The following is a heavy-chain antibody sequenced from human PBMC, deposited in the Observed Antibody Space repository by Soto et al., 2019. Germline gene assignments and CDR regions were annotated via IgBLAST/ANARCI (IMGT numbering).Heavy chain of an antibody. J-gene: IGHJ4*02. CDR2: INPNSGGT. Sequence: QVQLVQSGAEVKKPGASVKVSCRASGYTFTGYYIHWVRQAPGQGLELMGWINPNSGGTNYAQKFQDRVTMTRDTSITTAYMDLSRLTSDDTAVDYCARSISIAARPDYWGQGTLVTVSS. CDR3: ARSISIAARPDY. V-gene: IGHV1-2*02. CDR1: GYTFTGYY. D-gene: IGHD6-6*01.